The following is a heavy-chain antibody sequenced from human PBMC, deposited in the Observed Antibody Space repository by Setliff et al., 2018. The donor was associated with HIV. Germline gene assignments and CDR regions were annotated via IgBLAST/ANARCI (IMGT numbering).Heavy chain of an antibody. V-gene: IGHV4-39*01. D-gene: IGHD3-3*01. CDR2: VFYSGRT. CDR3: ARHSDFWSEDAFDI. Sequence: PSETLSLTCSVSGASVSRSFYYWGWIRQSPREGLEWIASVFYSGRTYYNPSLKSRATISVDASKNQFSLRLISVTAADTAIYYCARHSDFWSEDAFDIWAQGTVVTVS. J-gene: IGHJ3*02. CDR1: GASVSRSFYY.